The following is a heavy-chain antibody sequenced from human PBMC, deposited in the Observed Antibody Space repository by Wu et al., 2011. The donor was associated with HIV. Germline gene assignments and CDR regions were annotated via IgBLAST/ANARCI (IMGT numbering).Heavy chain of an antibody. CDR1: GYTFTGYY. Sequence: QVQLVQSGAEVEKPGASVKVSCKASGYTFTGYYMHWVRQAPGQGLEWMGWINPNSGGTNYAQKFQGRVTMTRDTSISTAYMELSRLRSDDTAVYYCARGNPLPGYYDFLGDWFDPWGQGTLVTVSS. V-gene: IGHV1-2*02. D-gene: IGHD3-3*01. CDR2: INPNSGGT. J-gene: IGHJ5*02. CDR3: ARGNPLPGYYDFLGDWFDP.